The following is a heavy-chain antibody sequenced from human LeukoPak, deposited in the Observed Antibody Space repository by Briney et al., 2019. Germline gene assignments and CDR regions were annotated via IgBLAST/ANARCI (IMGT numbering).Heavy chain of an antibody. J-gene: IGHJ3*01. D-gene: IGHD3-3*01. CDR1: GYTFTDLW. CDR3: ARGAFFHAFDF. Sequence: ASVKVSCKASGYTFTDLWIQWVRQAPGQGLEWLGWINTYSGDTIYAQKSQGRVTMTRDTSLTTTYMDLSRLTSDDTAVYYCARGAFFHAFDFWDQGTMVIVSS. V-gene: IGHV1-2*02. CDR2: INTYSGDT.